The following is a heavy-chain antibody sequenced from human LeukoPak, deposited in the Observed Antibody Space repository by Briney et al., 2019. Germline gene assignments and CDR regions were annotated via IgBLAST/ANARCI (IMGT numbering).Heavy chain of an antibody. CDR3: AGRQTDRDYGDPFRPGQASYYGMDV. Sequence: SETLSLTCAVYGGSFSGYYWSWIRQPPGKGLEWIGEINHSGSTNYNPSLKSRVTISVDTSKNQFSLKLSSVTAADTAVYYCAGRQTDRDYGDPFRPGQASYYGMDVWGQGTTVTVSS. V-gene: IGHV4-34*01. CDR1: GGSFSGYY. CDR2: INHSGST. J-gene: IGHJ6*02. D-gene: IGHD4-17*01.